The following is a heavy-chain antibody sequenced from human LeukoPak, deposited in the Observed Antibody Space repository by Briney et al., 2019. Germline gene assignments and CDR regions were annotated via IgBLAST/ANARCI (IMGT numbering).Heavy chain of an antibody. D-gene: IGHD5-24*01. Sequence: GGSLRLSCAASGFTVSSNYMSWVRQAPGKGLEWVSVIYSGGSTYYADSVKGQFTISRDNSKNTLYLQMNSLRAEDTAVYYCARDGDGYNPPYFDYWGQGTLVTVSS. V-gene: IGHV3-66*02. CDR2: IYSGGST. J-gene: IGHJ4*02. CDR3: ARDGDGYNPPYFDY. CDR1: GFTVSSNY.